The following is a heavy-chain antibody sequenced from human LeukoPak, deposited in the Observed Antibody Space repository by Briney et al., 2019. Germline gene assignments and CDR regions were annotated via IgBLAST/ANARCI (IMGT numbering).Heavy chain of an antibody. D-gene: IGHD3-16*02. CDR2: IYYSGST. CDR1: GGSISSSSYY. Sequence: SETLSLTCTVSGGSISSSSYYWGWIRQPPGKGLEWIGSIYYSGSTYYNPSLKSRVTISVDTSKNQFSLKLSSVTAADTAVYYRARHEEMITFGGVIASYYFDYWGQGTLVTVSS. V-gene: IGHV4-39*01. J-gene: IGHJ4*02. CDR3: ARHEEMITFGGVIASYYFDY.